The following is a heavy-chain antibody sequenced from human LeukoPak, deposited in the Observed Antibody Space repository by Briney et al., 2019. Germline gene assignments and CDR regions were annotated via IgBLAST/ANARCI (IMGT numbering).Heavy chain of an antibody. D-gene: IGHD1-26*01. CDR2: ISGSGGTT. J-gene: IGHJ4*02. CDR1: RFTFDTYA. V-gene: IGHV3-23*01. Sequence: GGSLRLSCAASRFTFDTYAMNWVRQAPGKGLEWVSGISGSGGTTYYADSVKGRFTISRDSSTNTLYLQMNSLRTEDTAVYYCARSYPTGSHYSSYYWGQGTLVTVSS. CDR3: ARSYPTGSHYSSYY.